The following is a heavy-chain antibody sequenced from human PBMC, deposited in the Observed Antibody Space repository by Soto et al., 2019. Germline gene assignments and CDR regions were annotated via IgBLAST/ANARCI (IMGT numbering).Heavy chain of an antibody. CDR3: ARGAAMVQGNWFEP. J-gene: IGHJ5*02. Sequence: SQTLSLTCAISGDSVSSNSAAWNLIRQSPSRGLEWLGRTYYRSKWYNDYAVSVKSRITINPDTSKNQFSLQLNSVTPEDTAVYYCARGAAMVQGNWFEPWGQGTPVTVSS. CDR2: TYYRSKWYN. V-gene: IGHV6-1*01. D-gene: IGHD5-18*01. CDR1: GDSVSSNSAA.